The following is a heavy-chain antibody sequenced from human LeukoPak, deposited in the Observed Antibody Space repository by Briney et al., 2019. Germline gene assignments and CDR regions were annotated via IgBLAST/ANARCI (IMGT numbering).Heavy chain of an antibody. CDR1: GFTFDDYA. CDR2: MSWKSGSI. V-gene: IGHV3-9*01. CDR3: AKGAARRGVGGMDV. Sequence: GRSLRLSCAASGFTFDDYAMHWVRQAPGKALEGVSGMSWKSGSIVCGDSVQGPFTISRDNGKSYLYLQMNSLKAEDTALYYCAKGAARRGVGGMDVWGQGTTVTVSS. J-gene: IGHJ6*02. D-gene: IGHD6-6*01.